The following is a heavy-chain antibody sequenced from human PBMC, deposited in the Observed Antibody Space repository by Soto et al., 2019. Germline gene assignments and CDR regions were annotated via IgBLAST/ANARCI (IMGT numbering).Heavy chain of an antibody. CDR3: AKNQPTAAARFYYYGMDV. CDR2: IYHSGST. CDR1: GGSISSSNW. Sequence: TSETLSLTCAVSGGSISSSNWWSWVRQPPGKGLEWIGEIYHSGSTNYNPSLKSRVTISVDKSKNQFSLKLSSVTAADTAVYYCAKNQPTAAARFYYYGMDVWGQGTTVTVSS. J-gene: IGHJ6*02. D-gene: IGHD6-13*01. V-gene: IGHV4-4*02.